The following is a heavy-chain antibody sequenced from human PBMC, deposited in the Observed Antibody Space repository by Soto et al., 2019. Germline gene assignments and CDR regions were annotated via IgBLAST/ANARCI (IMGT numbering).Heavy chain of an antibody. V-gene: IGHV4-34*01. J-gene: IGHJ4*02. D-gene: IGHD3-16*01. CDR2: INHSGST. Sequence: SETLSLTCAVYGGSFSGYYWSWIRQPPGKGLEWIGEINHSGSTNYNPSLKSRVTISVDTSKNQFSLKLSSVTAADTAVYYCARITMITFGGSRDYWGQGTLVTVSS. CDR1: GGSFSGYY. CDR3: ARITMITFGGSRDY.